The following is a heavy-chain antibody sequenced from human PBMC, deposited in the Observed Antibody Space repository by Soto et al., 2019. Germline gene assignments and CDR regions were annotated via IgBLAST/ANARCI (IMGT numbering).Heavy chain of an antibody. Sequence: PGGSLRLSCAASGFTFSSYAMSWVRQAPGKGLEWVSAVIGSGGSTYYADSVKGRFTISRDNSKNTLYLQMNSLRAEDTAVYYCARRSPDMITFGGVIVIESGYFQHWGQGTLVTVSS. V-gene: IGHV3-23*01. CDR3: ARRSPDMITFGGVIVIESGYFQH. D-gene: IGHD3-16*02. J-gene: IGHJ1*01. CDR1: GFTFSSYA. CDR2: VIGSGGST.